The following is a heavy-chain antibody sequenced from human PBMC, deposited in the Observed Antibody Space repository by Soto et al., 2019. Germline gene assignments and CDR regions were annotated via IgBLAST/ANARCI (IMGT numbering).Heavy chain of an antibody. Sequence: QEQLVQSGAEVKKPGSSVKVSCKASGDTFSSYAISWVRQAPGQGLEWMGGIIPVHRRTHYAQKFQGRVAITADESTSKVYMELNRLTYEDTAMYYCTRREYNDYIWDYYGMDVWGLGTTVTASS. V-gene: IGHV1-69*01. CDR1: GDTFSSYA. CDR3: TRREYNDYIWDYYGMDV. CDR2: IIPVHRRT. D-gene: IGHD3-16*01. J-gene: IGHJ6*01.